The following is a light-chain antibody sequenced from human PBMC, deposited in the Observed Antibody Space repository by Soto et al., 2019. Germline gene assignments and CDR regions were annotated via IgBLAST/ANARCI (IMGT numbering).Light chain of an antibody. J-gene: IGLJ1*01. CDR3: YSYAGSYTLYV. Sequence: QSVLTQPRSVSGSPGQSVTISCTGTSSDVGGYNLVSWYQQHPGKAPKLMIYDVSKRPSGVPDRFSGSKSGNTASLTISGLQAEDEADYYCYSYAGSYTLYVFGSGTKV. V-gene: IGLV2-11*01. CDR1: SSDVGGYNL. CDR2: DVS.